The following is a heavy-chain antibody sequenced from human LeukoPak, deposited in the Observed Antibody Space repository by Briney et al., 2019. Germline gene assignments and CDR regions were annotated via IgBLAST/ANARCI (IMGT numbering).Heavy chain of an antibody. D-gene: IGHD2-2*01. J-gene: IGHJ4*02. V-gene: IGHV3-13*01. CDR3: ARGDCSSTSCYLFDY. CDR1: GFTFSSYD. Sequence: PGGSLRLSCAASGFTFSSYDMHWVRQATGKGLEWVSAIGTAGDTYYPGSVKGRFTISRENAKNSLYLQMNSLRAEDTAVYYCARGDCSSTSCYLFDYWGQGTLVTVSS. CDR2: IGTAGDT.